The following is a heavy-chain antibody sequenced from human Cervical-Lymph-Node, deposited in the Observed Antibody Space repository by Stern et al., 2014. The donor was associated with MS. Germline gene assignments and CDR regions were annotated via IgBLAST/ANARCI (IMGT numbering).Heavy chain of an antibody. CDR2: ITNVESS. Sequence: VQLVESGGGVIQPGGSLRLSCTASGFTVSRDYMTWVRQAPGKGLEWVSLITNVESSFYTDSVKGRFTISRDDSKNTVYLHMTSLRAEDAAMYYCARDTSSPERSDWWGQGTLVTVSS. CDR1: GFTVSRDY. J-gene: IGHJ4*02. CDR3: ARDTSSPERSDW. V-gene: IGHV3-53*01. D-gene: IGHD1-1*01.